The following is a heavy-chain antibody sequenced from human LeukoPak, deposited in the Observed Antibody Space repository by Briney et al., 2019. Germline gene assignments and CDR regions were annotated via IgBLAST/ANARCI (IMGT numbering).Heavy chain of an antibody. CDR3: ARDGLKQLVPLFF. J-gene: IGHJ4*02. Sequence: GGSLRLSCAASGFTFSSYVVSWVRQAPGKGLEWVANIKQDGSEKYYVDSVKGRFTISRDNAKNSLYLQMNSLRAEDTAVYYCARDGLKQLVPLFFWGQGTLVTVSS. CDR2: IKQDGSEK. V-gene: IGHV3-7*01. D-gene: IGHD6-6*01. CDR1: GFTFSSYV.